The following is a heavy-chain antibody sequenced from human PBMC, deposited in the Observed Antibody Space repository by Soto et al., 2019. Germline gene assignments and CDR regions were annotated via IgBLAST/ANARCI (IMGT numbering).Heavy chain of an antibody. Sequence: ASVKVSCKASGYTFTSYGISWVRQAPGQGLEWMGWISAYNGNTNYAQKLQGRVTMTTDTSTSTAYMELRSLRSDDTAVYYCARQNNYYDSSGNNDYWGQGTLVTVSS. CDR2: ISAYNGNT. CDR3: ARQNNYYDSSGNNDY. J-gene: IGHJ4*01. V-gene: IGHV1-18*01. CDR1: GYTFTSYG. D-gene: IGHD3-22*01.